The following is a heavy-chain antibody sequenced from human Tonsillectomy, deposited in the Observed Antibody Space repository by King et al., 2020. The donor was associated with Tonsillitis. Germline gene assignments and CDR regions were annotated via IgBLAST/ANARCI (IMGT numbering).Heavy chain of an antibody. D-gene: IGHD3-10*01. J-gene: IGHJ4*02. CDR1: GFTFSNYW. CDR3: ARTSTGGAESKHFDY. CDR2: IKQDGSEK. Sequence: VQLVESGGGLVQPGGSLRLSCAASGFTFSNYWMSWVRQAPGKGLEWVANIKQDGSEKYYVDSVKGRFTISRDDAKNSLYLQMNSLRAEDTAVYYCARTSTGGAESKHFDYWGQGTLVTVSS. V-gene: IGHV3-7*03.